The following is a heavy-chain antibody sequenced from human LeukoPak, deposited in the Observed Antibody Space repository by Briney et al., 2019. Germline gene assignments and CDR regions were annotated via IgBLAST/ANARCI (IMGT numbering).Heavy chain of an antibody. J-gene: IGHJ5*02. V-gene: IGHV3-11*01. D-gene: IGHD2-2*01. CDR3: ARARGGYCSSTSCLGWFDP. Sequence: PGRSLRLSCAASGFTFSDYYMSWIRQAPGKGLEWVSYISSSGSTIYYADSVKGRFTISRDNAKNSLYLQMNSLRAEDTAVYYCARARGGYCSSTSCLGWFDPWGQGTLVTVSS. CDR1: GFTFSDYY. CDR2: ISSSGSTI.